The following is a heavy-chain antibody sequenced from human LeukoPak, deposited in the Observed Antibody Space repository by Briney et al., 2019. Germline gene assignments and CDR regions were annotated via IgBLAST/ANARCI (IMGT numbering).Heavy chain of an antibody. CDR2: INWNGGST. CDR1: GFTFDDYG. D-gene: IGHD3-10*01. V-gene: IGHV3-20*04. CDR3: ARDGAQGAVRGPRDYFDY. Sequence: GGSLRLSCAASGFTFDDYGMSWVRQAPGKGLEWVSGINWNGGSTGYADSVKGRFTISRDNAKNSLYLQMNSLRAEDTALYYCARDGAQGAVRGPRDYFDYWGQGTLVTVSS. J-gene: IGHJ4*02.